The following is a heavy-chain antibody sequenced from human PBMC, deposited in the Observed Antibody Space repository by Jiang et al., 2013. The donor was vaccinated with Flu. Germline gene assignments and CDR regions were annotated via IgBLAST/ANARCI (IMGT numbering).Heavy chain of an antibody. V-gene: IGHV1-3*01. CDR2: INAGNGNT. D-gene: IGHD3-16*02. CDR1: GYTFTSYA. Sequence: VKKPGASVKVSCKASGYTFTSYAMHWVRQAPGQRLEWMGWINAGNGNTKYSQKFQGRVTITRDTSASTAYMELSSLRSEDTAVYYCARDRPLYVWGSYRPEALDYWGQGTLVTVSS. CDR3: ARDRPLYVWGSYRPEALDY. J-gene: IGHJ4*02.